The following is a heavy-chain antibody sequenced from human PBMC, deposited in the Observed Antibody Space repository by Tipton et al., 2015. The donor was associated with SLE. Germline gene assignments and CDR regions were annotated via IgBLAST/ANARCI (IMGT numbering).Heavy chain of an antibody. CDR3: ARDESGYSSAFDAFDI. V-gene: IGHV4-39*07. Sequence: LRLSCTVSGGSISSSSYYWGWIRQPPGKGLEWIGSIYYSGSTYYNPSLKSRVTISVDTSKNQFSLKLSSVTAADTAVYYCARDESGYSSAFDAFDIWGQGTMVTVSS. J-gene: IGHJ3*02. D-gene: IGHD6-19*01. CDR1: GGSISSSSYY. CDR2: IYYSGST.